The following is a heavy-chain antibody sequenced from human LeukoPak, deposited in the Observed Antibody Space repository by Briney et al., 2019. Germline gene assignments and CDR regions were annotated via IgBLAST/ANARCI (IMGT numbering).Heavy chain of an antibody. CDR3: ARSIMYGDHGEDI. J-gene: IGHJ3*02. D-gene: IGHD4-17*01. V-gene: IGHV3-48*04. CDR1: GFTFSSYG. CDR2: INSVGGTT. Sequence: GGSLRLSCAASGFTFSSYGMHWVRQAPGKGLEWISYINSVGGTTFYADSVKGRFTISRDNAKNTVYLQMDSLRAEDAAIYYCARSIMYGDHGEDIWGQGTVVAVSS.